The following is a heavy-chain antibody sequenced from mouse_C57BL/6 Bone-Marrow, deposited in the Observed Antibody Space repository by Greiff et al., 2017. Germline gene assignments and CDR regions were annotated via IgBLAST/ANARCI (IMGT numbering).Heavy chain of an antibody. CDR2: INPYNGGT. Sequence: EVKLQQSGPVLVKPGASVKMSCKASGYTFTDYYMNWVKQSHGKSLEWIGVINPYNGGTSYNQKFKGKATLTVDKSSSTAYMELNSLTSEDSAVYYCAREDYWFAYWGQGTLVTVSA. CDR1: GYTFTDYY. J-gene: IGHJ3*01. CDR3: AREDYWFAY. V-gene: IGHV1-19*01. D-gene: IGHD2-4*01.